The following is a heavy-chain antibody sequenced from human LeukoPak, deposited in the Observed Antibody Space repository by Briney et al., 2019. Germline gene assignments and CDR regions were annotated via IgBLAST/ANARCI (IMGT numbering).Heavy chain of an antibody. CDR1: GGSISSAGYD. J-gene: IGHJ4*02. Sequence: SRTLSLTCTVSGGSISSAGYDWSWVRQHSGKGLEWIGNIYYSGTTYYNPSLKSRVTISVDTSKNQFSLNLNSVTAADTAVYYCARSGGGYNFDYWGQGTLVSVSS. D-gene: IGHD5-24*01. CDR3: ARSGGGYNFDY. CDR2: IYYSGTT. V-gene: IGHV4-31*03.